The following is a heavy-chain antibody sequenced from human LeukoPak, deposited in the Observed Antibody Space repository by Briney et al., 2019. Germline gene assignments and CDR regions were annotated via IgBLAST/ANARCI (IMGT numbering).Heavy chain of an antibody. J-gene: IGHJ4*02. CDR3: DKGLGSNTVTTSFDY. CDR2: ISWNSGSI. Sequence: PGRSLRLSCAASGFTFDDYAMHWVRQAPGKGLEWVSGISWNSGSIGYADAVKGRFTISRDNAKNSLYLQMNSLRAEDTALYYCDKGLGSNTVTTSFDYWGKGTLVTVSS. CDR1: GFTFDDYA. D-gene: IGHD4-17*01. V-gene: IGHV3-9*01.